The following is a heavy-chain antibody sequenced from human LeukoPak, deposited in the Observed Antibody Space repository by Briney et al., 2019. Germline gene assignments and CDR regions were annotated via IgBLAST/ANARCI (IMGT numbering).Heavy chain of an antibody. CDR2: IYYIGST. CDR1: GGSISSGDYY. D-gene: IGHD3-22*01. J-gene: IGHJ5*02. Sequence: PSQTLSLTCTVSGGSISSGDYYWSWIRQPPGKGLEWIGYIYYIGSTYYNPSLKSRVTISVDTSKNQLSLKLTSVTAADTAVYYCARPYYYDSRIDPWGQGTLVTVSS. V-gene: IGHV4-30-4*01. CDR3: ARPYYYDSRIDP.